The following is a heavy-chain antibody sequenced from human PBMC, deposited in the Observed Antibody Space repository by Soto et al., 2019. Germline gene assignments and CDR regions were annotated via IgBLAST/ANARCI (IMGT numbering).Heavy chain of an antibody. CDR3: ARAVGLGAVAVAY. CDR2: IYHSGST. CDR1: GGSISSGGYS. Sequence: QLQLQESGSGLVKPSQTLSLTCAVSGGSISSGGYSWSWIRQPPGKGLEWIGYIYHSGSTYYNPSLRSRVTIPVNRSKNHFSLTLSSVTAADPAVYYCARAVGLGAVAVAYWGQGTLVTVSS. V-gene: IGHV4-30-2*01. J-gene: IGHJ4*02. D-gene: IGHD6-19*01.